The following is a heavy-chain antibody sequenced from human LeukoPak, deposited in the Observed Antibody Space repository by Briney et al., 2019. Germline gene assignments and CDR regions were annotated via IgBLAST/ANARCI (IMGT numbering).Heavy chain of an antibody. CDR3: ARVLGTYFDY. CDR1: GGSISSSSYY. D-gene: IGHD7-27*01. CDR2: IYYSGST. Sequence: SETLSLTCTVSGGSISSSSYYWGWIRQPPGKGLEWIGSIYYSGSTYYNPSLKSRVTISVDTSKNQFSLKVSSVTAADAAVYYCARVLGTYFDYWGQGTLVTVSS. V-gene: IGHV4-39*01. J-gene: IGHJ4*02.